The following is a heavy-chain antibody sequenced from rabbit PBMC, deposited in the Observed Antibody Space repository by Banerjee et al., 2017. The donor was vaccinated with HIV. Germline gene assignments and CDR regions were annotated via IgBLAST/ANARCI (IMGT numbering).Heavy chain of an antibody. CDR3: ARHIAGSSYGDYFNL. CDR2: INTGSGST. Sequence: QSLEESGGDLVKPGASLTLTCTASGFSFSSNAMCWVRQAPGKGLEWIGCINTGSGSTWYASWAKGRFTISKTSSTMVTLQMTSLTAADTATYFCARHIAGSSYGDYFNLWGQGTLVTVS. J-gene: IGHJ4*01. D-gene: IGHD8-1*01. CDR1: GFSFSSNA. V-gene: IGHV1S40*01.